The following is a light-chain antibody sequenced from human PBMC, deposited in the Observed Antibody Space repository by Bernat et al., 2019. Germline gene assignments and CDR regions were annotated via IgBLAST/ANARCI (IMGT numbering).Light chain of an antibody. Sequence: QSALTQPPSASGSPGQSVTISCTGTSNDVGGYNYVSWYQQYPGKAPKLIIYEVYKRPSGVPDRFSGSKSGNTASLTISGLQAEDEADYYCSSYASSTTVLFGGGTKLTVL. V-gene: IGLV2-8*01. J-gene: IGLJ2*01. CDR1: SNDVGGYNY. CDR2: EVY. CDR3: SSYASSTTVL.